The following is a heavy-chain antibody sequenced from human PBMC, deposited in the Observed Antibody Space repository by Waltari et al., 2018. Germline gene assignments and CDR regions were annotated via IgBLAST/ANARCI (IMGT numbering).Heavy chain of an antibody. Sequence: QVQLQESGPGLVKPSETLSLTCTVSGGSISSHYWSWIRQPPGKGLEWIGYIYYSGSTNYNPSLKSRVTISVDTSKNQFSLKLSSVTAADTAVYYCARSPRITMVQGVIIGTYGMDVWGQGTTVTVSS. CDR2: IYYSGST. D-gene: IGHD3-10*01. CDR1: GGSISSHY. J-gene: IGHJ6*02. CDR3: ARSPRITMVQGVIIGTYGMDV. V-gene: IGHV4-59*11.